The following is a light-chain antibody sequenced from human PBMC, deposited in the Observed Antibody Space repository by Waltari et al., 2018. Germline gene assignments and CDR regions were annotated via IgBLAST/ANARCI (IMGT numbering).Light chain of an antibody. Sequence: QSALTQPASVSGSPGQSITISCTGSSSDVGGYKYVSWYQQHPGKAPKPISFDVSGRTCGVSTRFAGSKSGNTASLTISGLQPDDEADYHCISYTSSRHYGFGSGTKVIVL. CDR2: DVS. CDR3: ISYTSSRHYG. CDR1: SSDVGGYKY. V-gene: IGLV2-14*03. J-gene: IGLJ1*01.